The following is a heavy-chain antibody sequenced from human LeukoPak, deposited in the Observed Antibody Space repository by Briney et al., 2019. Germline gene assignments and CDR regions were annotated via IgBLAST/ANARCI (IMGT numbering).Heavy chain of an antibody. Sequence: GGSLRLSCAASGFTFSSYAMSWVRQAPGKGLEWVSAISGSGGSTYYADSVKGRFTISRDNSKNTLYLQMNSLRAEGTAVYYCAKDRYYYDSSVVTPDYWGQGTLVTVSS. CDR1: GFTFSSYA. D-gene: IGHD3-22*01. CDR3: AKDRYYYDSSVVTPDY. V-gene: IGHV3-23*01. J-gene: IGHJ4*02. CDR2: ISGSGGST.